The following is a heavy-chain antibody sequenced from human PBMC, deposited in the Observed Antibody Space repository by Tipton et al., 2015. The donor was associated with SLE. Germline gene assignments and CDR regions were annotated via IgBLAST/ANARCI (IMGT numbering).Heavy chain of an antibody. V-gene: IGHV3-30*04. CDR3: AKEERGIAVAKLDY. CDR2: IWYDGSNK. CDR1: GFTFSSYA. D-gene: IGHD6-19*01. J-gene: IGHJ4*02. Sequence: SLRLSCAASGFTFSSYAMHWVRQAPGKGLEWVAVIWYDGSNKYYADSVKGRFTISRDNSKNTLYLQMNSLRAEDTAVYYCAKEERGIAVAKLDYWGQGTLVTVSS.